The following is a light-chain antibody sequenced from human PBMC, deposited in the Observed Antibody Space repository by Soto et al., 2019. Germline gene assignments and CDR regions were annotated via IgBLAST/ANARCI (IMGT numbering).Light chain of an antibody. Sequence: DIQMTQSPSTLSASVGDRVTITCRASQSISSWLGWYQLKPEKAPKLLISKASSLESGVPSRFSGSGSGTEFTLTISCLQPDDFASYYCQEYNCYSYTFGQWTKLEIK. V-gene: IGKV1-5*03. CDR3: QEYNCYSYT. CDR2: KAS. CDR1: QSISSW. J-gene: IGKJ2*01.